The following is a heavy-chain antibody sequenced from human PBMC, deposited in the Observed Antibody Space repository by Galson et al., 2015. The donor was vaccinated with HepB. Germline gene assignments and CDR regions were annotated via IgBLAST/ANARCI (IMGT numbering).Heavy chain of an antibody. CDR1: GFTFSDYY. Sequence: SLRLSCAASGFTFSDYYMSWIRQAPGKGLEWVSYISSSSSYTNYADSVKGRFTISRDNAKNSLYLQMNSLRAEDTAVYYCARADDSSGYLFDYWGQGTLVTVSS. D-gene: IGHD3-22*01. CDR3: ARADDSSGYLFDY. V-gene: IGHV3-11*06. J-gene: IGHJ4*02. CDR2: ISSSSSYT.